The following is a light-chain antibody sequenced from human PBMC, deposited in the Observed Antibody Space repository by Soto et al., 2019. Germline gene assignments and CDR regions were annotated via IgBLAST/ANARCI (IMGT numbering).Light chain of an antibody. CDR3: QHYPSAPLT. Sequence: EIVLTQSPATLSLSPGERATLSCGASQSIGNNYLAWYQQKPGLVPRLLIYATSTRATGIPDRFSGSGSGTDFTLSISRLEPEDFAVYYCQHYPSAPLTFGGGTKV. CDR1: QSIGNNY. CDR2: ATS. V-gene: IGKV3D-20*01. J-gene: IGKJ4*01.